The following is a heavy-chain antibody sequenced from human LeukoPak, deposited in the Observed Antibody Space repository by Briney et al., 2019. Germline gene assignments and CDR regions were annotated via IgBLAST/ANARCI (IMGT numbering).Heavy chain of an antibody. D-gene: IGHD3-10*01. CDR2: IYYSGST. CDR3: ARLLHVLLWFGELSHNDAFDI. V-gene: IGHV4-39*01. Sequence: SETLSLTCTVSGGSISSSSYYWGWIRQPPGKGLEWIESIYYSGSTYYNPSLKSRVTISVDTSKNQFSLKLSSVTAADTAVYYCARLLHVLLWFGELSHNDAFDIWGQGTMVTVSP. CDR1: GGSISSSSYY. J-gene: IGHJ3*02.